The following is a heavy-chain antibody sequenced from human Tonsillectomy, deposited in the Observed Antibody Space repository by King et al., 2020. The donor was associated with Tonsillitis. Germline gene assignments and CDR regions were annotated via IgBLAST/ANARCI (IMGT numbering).Heavy chain of an antibody. D-gene: IGHD3-22*01. CDR2: ILYDGSNK. Sequence: QLVQSGGGVVQPGRSLRLSCAASGFTFSSYAMHWVRQAPGKGLEWVAVILYDGSNKYYADSVKGRFTISRDSSKNTLYLQMNSLRAEDTAVYYCVAEYYYDSRGTDGMDVWGQGTTVTVSS. CDR3: VAEYYYDSRGTDGMDV. J-gene: IGHJ6*02. CDR1: GFTFSSYA. V-gene: IGHV3-30*04.